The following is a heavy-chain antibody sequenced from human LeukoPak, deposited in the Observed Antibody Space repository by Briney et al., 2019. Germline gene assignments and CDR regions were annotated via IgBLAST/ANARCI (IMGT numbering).Heavy chain of an antibody. V-gene: IGHV3-23*01. CDR2: LSGSGGST. CDR3: AKEYGDYPYYYYYMDV. D-gene: IGHD4-17*01. Sequence: PGGSLRLSCAASGFIFDDYVMHWVRQVPGKGLEWVSGLSGSGGSTYYADSVKGRFTISRDNSKNTMYLQMNSLRAEDTAVYYCAKEYGDYPYYYYYMDVWGKGTTVTISS. CDR1: GFIFDDYV. J-gene: IGHJ6*03.